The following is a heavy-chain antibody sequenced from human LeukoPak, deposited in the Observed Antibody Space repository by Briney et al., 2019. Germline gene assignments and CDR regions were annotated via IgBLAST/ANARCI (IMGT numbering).Heavy chain of an antibody. Sequence: SETLSLTCTVSGGSISISSYYWGWIRQPPGKGLEWIGSIYYSGSTYYNPSLKSRVTISVDTSKNQFSLKLSSVTAADTAVYYCARLPYCSGGSCYCDYWGQGTLVTVSS. CDR3: ARLPYCSGGSCYCDY. D-gene: IGHD2-15*01. CDR1: GGSISISSYY. CDR2: IYYSGST. J-gene: IGHJ4*02. V-gene: IGHV4-39*01.